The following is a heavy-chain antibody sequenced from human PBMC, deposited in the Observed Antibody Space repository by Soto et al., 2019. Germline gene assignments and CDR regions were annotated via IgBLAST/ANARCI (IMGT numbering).Heavy chain of an antibody. Sequence: SETLSLTCTVSGGSFSSGGYYWSWIRQHPGKGLEWIGYIYYIGSTNYNPSLKSRVTISVDTSKNQFSLKLSSVTAADTAVYYCARDYGSGIYYFDYWGQGTLVTVSS. J-gene: IGHJ4*02. V-gene: IGHV4-61*08. CDR2: IYYIGST. CDR3: ARDYGSGIYYFDY. D-gene: IGHD3-10*01. CDR1: GGSFSSGGYY.